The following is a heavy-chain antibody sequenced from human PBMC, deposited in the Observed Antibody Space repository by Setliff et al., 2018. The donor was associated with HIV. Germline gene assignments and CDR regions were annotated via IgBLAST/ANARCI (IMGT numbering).Heavy chain of an antibody. Sequence: GGSLRLSCAASGFRFGDFEMNWVRQAPGKGLEWISYISASDGTTLYADSVKGRFTISRDNAKNSLYLQMNSLRAEDTAVYYCARDGGGDLSFDYWGQGTLVTVSS. D-gene: IGHD2-21*02. J-gene: IGHJ4*02. CDR2: ISASDGTT. CDR3: ARDGGGDLSFDY. V-gene: IGHV3-48*03. CDR1: GFRFGDFE.